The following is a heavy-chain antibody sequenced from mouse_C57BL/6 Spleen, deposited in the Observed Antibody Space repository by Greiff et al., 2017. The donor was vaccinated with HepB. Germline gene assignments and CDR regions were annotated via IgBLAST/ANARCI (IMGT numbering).Heavy chain of an antibody. CDR3: ARSNGNYETWVAY. D-gene: IGHD2-1*01. CDR1: GYTFTSYW. V-gene: IGHV1-61*01. CDR2: IYSSDSET. Sequence: QVQLQQSGAELVRPGSSVKLSCKASGYTFTSYWMDWVKQRPGQGLEWIGNIYSSDSETHYNQKVKDKATLTVDKSSSTAYMQLSSLTSEDSAVYYCARSNGNYETWVAYWGQGTLVTVSA. J-gene: IGHJ3*01.